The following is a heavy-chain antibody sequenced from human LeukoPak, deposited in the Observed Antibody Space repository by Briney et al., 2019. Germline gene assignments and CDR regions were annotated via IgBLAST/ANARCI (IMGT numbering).Heavy chain of an antibody. CDR1: GDNFNRHW. D-gene: IGHD6-19*01. CDR2: IYLGDSDT. V-gene: IGHV5-51*01. J-gene: IGHJ4*02. CDR3: AGHSSYTSGWPLDY. Sequence: GESLKISCKGSGDNFNRHWIGWVRQMSGKGLEWMGIIYLGDSDTRYSPSFQGQITISADKSISTAYLQWSSLKASDTAIYYCAGHSSYTSGWPLDYWGQGTLVTVSS.